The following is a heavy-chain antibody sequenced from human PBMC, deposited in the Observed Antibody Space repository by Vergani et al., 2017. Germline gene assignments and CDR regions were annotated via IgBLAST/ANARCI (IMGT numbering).Heavy chain of an antibody. CDR2: IYYSGIT. CDR3: ARDRGLGYWYFDL. CDR1: GGSISSGDYY. Sequence: QVQLQESGPGLVKPSQTLSLTCTVSGGSISSGDYYWSWIRQPPGKGLEWIGYIYYSGITYYNLSLKSRVTISVDTSKNQFSLNLSSVTAADTAVYYCARDRGLGYWYFDLWGRGTRVTVSS. J-gene: IGHJ2*01. D-gene: IGHD3-10*01. V-gene: IGHV4-30-4*08.